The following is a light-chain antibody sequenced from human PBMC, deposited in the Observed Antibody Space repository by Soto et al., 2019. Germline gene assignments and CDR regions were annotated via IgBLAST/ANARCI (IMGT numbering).Light chain of an antibody. CDR1: NSNIGTND. CDR2: DNS. Sequence: QSVLTQAPSVSGAPGQKVTITCSGSNSNIGTNDVYWYQQLPGTAPKLLIYDNSKRPAGISDRFSGSKSGTSVTLGITGLQTGDEAEYYCGTWDSSLRGGVFGGGTKLTVL. CDR3: GTWDSSLRGGV. J-gene: IGLJ2*01. V-gene: IGLV1-51*01.